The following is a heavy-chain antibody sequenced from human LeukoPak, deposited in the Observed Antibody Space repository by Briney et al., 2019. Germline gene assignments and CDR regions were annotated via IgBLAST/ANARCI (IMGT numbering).Heavy chain of an antibody. V-gene: IGHV3-33*06. CDR3: AKFLPTHIVVANYYFHY. CDR2: IWYDGSNE. Sequence: GGSLRLSCTASGFTFSRYGMHWVRQAPGKGLEWVALIWYDGSNENYADSVKGRFTISRDNSKNTLYLQMNSLRAEDTAVYYCAKFLPTHIVVANYYFHYWGQGTLVTVSS. CDR1: GFTFSRYG. J-gene: IGHJ4*02. D-gene: IGHD2-21*01.